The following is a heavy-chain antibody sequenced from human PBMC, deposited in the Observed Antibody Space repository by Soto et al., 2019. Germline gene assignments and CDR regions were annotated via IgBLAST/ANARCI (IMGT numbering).Heavy chain of an antibody. Sequence: QVQLQESGPGLVKPSQTLSLTCTVSGGSISSGGYYWSWIRQHPGKGLEWIGYIYYSGSTYYNPSLKSRVTISVDTSKNQFSLKLSSVTAADTAVYYCAGEWGFSGYDVYNWFDPWGQGTLVTVSS. D-gene: IGHD5-12*01. V-gene: IGHV4-31*03. CDR1: GGSISSGGYY. CDR2: IYYSGST. CDR3: AGEWGFSGYDVYNWFDP. J-gene: IGHJ5*02.